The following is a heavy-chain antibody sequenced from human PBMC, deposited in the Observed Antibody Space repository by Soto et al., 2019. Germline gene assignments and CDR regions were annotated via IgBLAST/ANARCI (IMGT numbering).Heavy chain of an antibody. CDR1: GGSFSGYY. V-gene: IGHV4-34*01. CDR2: INHSGST. CDR3: VRVPAAILLRGRYYYYYGMDV. Sequence: PSETLCLTCAVYGGSFSGYYWSWIRQPPGKGLEWIGEINHSGSTNYNPSLKSRVTISVDTSKNQFSLKLSSVTAADTAVYYCVRVPAAILLRGRYYYYYGMDVWGQGTTVPVSS. D-gene: IGHD2-2*02. J-gene: IGHJ6*02.